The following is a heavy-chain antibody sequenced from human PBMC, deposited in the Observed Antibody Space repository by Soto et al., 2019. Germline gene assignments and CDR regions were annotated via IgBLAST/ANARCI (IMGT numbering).Heavy chain of an antibody. CDR3: ARVAYNNVCIFDY. CDR1: AFIFSSYW. J-gene: IGHJ4*01. D-gene: IGHD1-1*01. V-gene: IGHV3-7*01. CDR2: RKLDGSEK. Sequence: WWSLRLSCTASAFIFSSYWMCWFRQALGKGLGWVANRKLDGSEKYDLESMKGRFTMSRDNVKNSLYLQMNSLRAEDTAVYFCARVAYNNVCIFDYWGQGTLVTVSS.